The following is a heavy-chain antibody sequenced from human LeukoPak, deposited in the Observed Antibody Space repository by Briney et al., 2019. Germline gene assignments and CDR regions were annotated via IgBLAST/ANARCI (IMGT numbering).Heavy chain of an antibody. CDR1: GYTFTGYY. V-gene: IGHV1-2*04. D-gene: IGHD5-18*01. CDR2: INPNSGGT. Sequence: ASVKVSCKASGYTFTGYYMHWVRQAPGQGLEWMGWINPNSGGTNYAQKFQGWVTMTRDTSISTAHMELSRLRSDDTAVYYCARGVVRDTAMVRELDYWGQGTLVTVSS. J-gene: IGHJ4*02. CDR3: ARGVVRDTAMVRELDY.